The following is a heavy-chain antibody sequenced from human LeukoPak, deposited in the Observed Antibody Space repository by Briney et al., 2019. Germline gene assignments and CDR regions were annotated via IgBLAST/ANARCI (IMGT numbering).Heavy chain of an antibody. CDR2: INAGNGNT. CDR1: GYTFTSYA. V-gene: IGHV1-3*01. CDR3: ASDIVVVPASSYYFDY. Sequence: ASVKVSCKASGYTFTSYAMHWVRQAPGQRLEWMGWINAGNGNTKYSQKFQGRVTITRDTSASTAYMELSSLRSEDTAVYYCASDIVVVPASSYYFDYWGQGTLVTVSS. J-gene: IGHJ4*02. D-gene: IGHD2-2*01.